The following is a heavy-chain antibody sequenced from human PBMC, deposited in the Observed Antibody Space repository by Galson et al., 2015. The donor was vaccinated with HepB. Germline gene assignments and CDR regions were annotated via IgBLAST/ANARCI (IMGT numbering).Heavy chain of an antibody. Sequence: SLRLSCAASGFTFSSFGMHWVRQAPGKGLEWVAVIWYDGSNKHYADSVRGRFTISRDNSRSTLYPQMNNLRAEDTAVYYCVREKGEGGGDCLDYWGQGTLVTVSS. CDR3: VREKGEGGGDCLDY. CDR2: IWYDGSNK. D-gene: IGHD2-21*02. CDR1: GFTFSSFG. V-gene: IGHV3-33*01. J-gene: IGHJ4*02.